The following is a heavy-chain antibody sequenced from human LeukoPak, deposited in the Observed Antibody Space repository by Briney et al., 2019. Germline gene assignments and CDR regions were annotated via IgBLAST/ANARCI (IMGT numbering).Heavy chain of an antibody. CDR2: IYHSGST. CDR3: ARSHGSGSYYNLDDY. D-gene: IGHD3-10*01. Sequence: SETLSLTCAVSGGSISRSNWWSWVRQPPGKGLEWIGEIYHSGSTNYNPSLKSRVTISVDTSKNQFSLKLSSVTAADTAVYYCARSHGSGSYYNLDDYWGQGTLVTVSS. J-gene: IGHJ4*02. CDR1: GGSISRSNW. V-gene: IGHV4-4*02.